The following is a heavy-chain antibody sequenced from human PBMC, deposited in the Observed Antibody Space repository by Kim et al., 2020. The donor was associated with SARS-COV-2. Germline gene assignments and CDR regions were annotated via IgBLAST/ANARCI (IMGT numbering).Heavy chain of an antibody. V-gene: IGHV3-43*02. CDR2: ISRDGGEK. CDR3: VRGQQWLIKN. J-gene: IGHJ4*02. D-gene: IGHD6-19*01. CDR1: GFTFDDYA. Sequence: GGSLRLSCAASGFTFDDYAIQWVRQVPGKGLEWVSLISRDGGEKNYADSVKGRFTISRDNSKKSVYLQMNSLRSEDTALYYCVRGQQWLIKNWGQGTEATVPS.